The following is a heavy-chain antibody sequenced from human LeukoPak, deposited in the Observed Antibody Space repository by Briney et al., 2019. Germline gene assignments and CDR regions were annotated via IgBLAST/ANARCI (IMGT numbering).Heavy chain of an antibody. CDR1: AGSISGYY. J-gene: IGHJ4*02. V-gene: IGHV4-59*01. CDR2: IYYSGST. D-gene: IGHD2-21*01. Sequence: SQTLSLTWTVAAGSISGYYWSWIRQPPGERLEWIGYIYYSGSTNYNPSLKGRVTISVDTSKNQFSLKLSSVTAADTAVYYWARGPGGDFPFDYWGQGTLVTVSS. CDR3: ARGPGGDFPFDY.